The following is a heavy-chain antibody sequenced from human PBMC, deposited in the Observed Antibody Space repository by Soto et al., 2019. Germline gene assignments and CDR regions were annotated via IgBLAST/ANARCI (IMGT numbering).Heavy chain of an antibody. CDR2: IYYSGST. D-gene: IGHD5-12*01. Sequence: SETLSLTCTVSGGSISSGGYYWSWIRQHPGKGLEWIGYIYYSGSTYYNPSLKSRVTIPVDTSKNQFSLKLSSATAADTAVYYCARDKGYSGYASGRFDYWGQGTLVTSPQ. CDR3: ARDKGYSGYASGRFDY. CDR1: GGSISSGGYY. J-gene: IGHJ4*02. V-gene: IGHV4-31*03.